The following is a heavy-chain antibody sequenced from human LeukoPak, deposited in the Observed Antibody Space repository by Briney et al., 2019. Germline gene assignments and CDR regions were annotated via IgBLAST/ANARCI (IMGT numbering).Heavy chain of an antibody. CDR2: ISAYNGNT. J-gene: IGHJ4*02. Sequence: ASVKVSCKASGGTFSSYAICWVRQAPGQGLEWMGWISAYNGNTNYAQKLQGRVTMTTDTSTSTAYMELRSLRSDDTAVYYCARESNSMVRGVIGYWGQGTLVTVSS. V-gene: IGHV1-18*01. CDR1: GGTFSSYA. CDR3: ARESNSMVRGVIGY. D-gene: IGHD3-10*01.